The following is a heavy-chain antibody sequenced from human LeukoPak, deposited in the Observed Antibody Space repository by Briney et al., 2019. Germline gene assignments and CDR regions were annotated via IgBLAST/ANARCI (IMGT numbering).Heavy chain of an antibody. J-gene: IGHJ4*02. CDR3: TRELMITFGGVVVNKYYFDY. CDR1: EFTFSDYY. CDR2: ISSSGSTI. Sequence: GGSLRLSCAASEFTFSDYYMSWIRQAPGKGLEWVSYISSSGSTIYYADSVKGRFTISRDNAKNSLYLQMNSLRAEDTAVYYCTRELMITFGGVVVNKYYFDYWGQGTLVTVSS. D-gene: IGHD3-16*02. V-gene: IGHV3-11*04.